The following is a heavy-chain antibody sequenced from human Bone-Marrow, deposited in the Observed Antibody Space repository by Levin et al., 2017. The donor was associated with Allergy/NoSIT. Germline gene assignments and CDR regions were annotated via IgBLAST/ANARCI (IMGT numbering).Heavy chain of an antibody. Sequence: PGGSLRLSCAASGFTFSTYAMSWVRQAPGKGLEWVSSISKTGINTHYADSVKGRFIISRDNSKNSLYLQMNSLRAEDPAIYFCAKDALMTMGGGFYQDHGMDVWGQGTTVTVSS. D-gene: IGHD2-21*01. CDR2: ISKTGINT. J-gene: IGHJ6*02. CDR1: GFTFSTYA. CDR3: AKDALMTMGGGFYQDHGMDV. V-gene: IGHV3-23*01.